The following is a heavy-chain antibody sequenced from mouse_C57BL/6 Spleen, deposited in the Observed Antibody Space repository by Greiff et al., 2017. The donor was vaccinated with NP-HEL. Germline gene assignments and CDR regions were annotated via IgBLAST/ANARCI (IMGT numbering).Heavy chain of an antibody. CDR1: GYTFTSYW. Sequence: VQLQQPGAELVRPGSSVKLSCKASGYTFTSYWMHWVKQRPIQGLEWIGNIDPSDSETHYNQKFKDKATLTVDKSSSTAYMQLSSLTSEDSAVYYCARPPFSPGYFDVWGTGTTVTVSS. CDR3: ARPPFSPGYFDV. V-gene: IGHV1-52*01. J-gene: IGHJ1*03. CDR2: IDPSDSET.